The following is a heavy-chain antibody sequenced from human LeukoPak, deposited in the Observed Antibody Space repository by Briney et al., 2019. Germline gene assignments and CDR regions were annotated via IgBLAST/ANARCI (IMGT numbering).Heavy chain of an antibody. J-gene: IGHJ6*03. D-gene: IGHD5-12*01. Sequence: PGGSLRLSCAASGFTFDDYAMHWVRQAPGKGLKWVSLISWDGGSTYYADSVKGRFIISRDNSKNSLYLQMNSLRAEDTALYYCAKDRKGGYSGYDYYMDVWGKGTTVTVSS. CDR1: GFTFDDYA. CDR2: ISWDGGST. V-gene: IGHV3-43D*03. CDR3: AKDRKGGYSGYDYYMDV.